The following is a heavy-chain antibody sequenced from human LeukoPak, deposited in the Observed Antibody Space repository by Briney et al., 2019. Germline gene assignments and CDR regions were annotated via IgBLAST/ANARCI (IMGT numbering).Heavy chain of an antibody. CDR2: IYHSGST. CDR3: ARVSELVRGVMGFDY. Sequence: SETLSLTCTVSGGSLSSSPNYWGWIRQPPGKGLEWIGTIYHSGSTYYNPSLKSRVTISVDTSKNQFSLKLSSVTAADTAVYYCARVSELVRGVMGFDYWGQGTLVTVSS. CDR1: GGSLSSSPNY. J-gene: IGHJ4*02. D-gene: IGHD3-10*01. V-gene: IGHV4-39*07.